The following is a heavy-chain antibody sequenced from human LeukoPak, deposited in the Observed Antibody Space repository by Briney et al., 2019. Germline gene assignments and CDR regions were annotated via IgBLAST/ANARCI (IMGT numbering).Heavy chain of an antibody. J-gene: IGHJ4*02. Sequence: GGSLRLSCAASGFTFSSYAMHWVRQAPGKGLEWVAVISYDGSNKYYADSVKGRFTISRDNSKNTLYLQMNSLRAEDTAVYYCARDGDTAMVVRMSGFDYWGQGTLVTVSS. CDR3: ARDGDTAMVVRMSGFDY. CDR2: ISYDGSNK. D-gene: IGHD5-18*01. V-gene: IGHV3-30*04. CDR1: GFTFSSYA.